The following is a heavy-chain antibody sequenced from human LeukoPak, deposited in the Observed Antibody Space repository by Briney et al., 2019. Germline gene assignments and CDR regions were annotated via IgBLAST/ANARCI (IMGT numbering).Heavy chain of an antibody. J-gene: IGHJ5*02. CDR2: INTHNGGT. CDR3: ARDNSVGDNAWWFDP. Sequence: ASVKVSCKPSGYTFTDFYIHWVRQAPGQGLEYMGRINTHNGGTVYALQFQGRLSMTRDTSISTAYMELQSLRSEDTAIYYCARDNSVGDNAWWFDPWGQGTLVTVSS. CDR1: GYTFTDFY. V-gene: IGHV1-2*06. D-gene: IGHD1-26*01.